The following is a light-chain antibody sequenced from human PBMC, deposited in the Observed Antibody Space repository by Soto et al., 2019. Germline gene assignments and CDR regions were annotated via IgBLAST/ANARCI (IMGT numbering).Light chain of an antibody. V-gene: IGKV3-15*01. CDR2: GAS. CDR1: QSVSSY. CDR3: QQYNDWPLFT. Sequence: EIVMTQSPATLSVSPGETATLSCRASQSVSSYLDWYQQKPGQAPRLLIYGASTRATGIPARFSGSGSGTEFTLTISGLQSEDFAVYSCQQYNDWPLFTFGQGTRLEIK. J-gene: IGKJ5*01.